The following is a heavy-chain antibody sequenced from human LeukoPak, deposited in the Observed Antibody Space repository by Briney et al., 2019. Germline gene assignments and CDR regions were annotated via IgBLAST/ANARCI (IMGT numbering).Heavy chain of an antibody. CDR1: GFTFSNAW. V-gene: IGHV3-15*01. CDR2: IKSKTDGGTT. Sequence: KPGGSLRLSCAASGFTFSNAWMSWVRQAPGKGLEWVGRIKSKTDGGTTDYAAPVKGRFTISRDDSRNTLYLQMNSLRAEDTAVYYCAKVPRLEMATTVFPTDYWGQGTLVTVSS. D-gene: IGHD5-24*01. J-gene: IGHJ4*02. CDR3: AKVPRLEMATTVFPTDY.